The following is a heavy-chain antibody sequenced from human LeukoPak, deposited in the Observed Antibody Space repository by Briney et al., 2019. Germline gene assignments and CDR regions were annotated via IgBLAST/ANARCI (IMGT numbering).Heavy chain of an antibody. CDR2: IDWDDDK. V-gene: IGHV2-70*11. CDR3: ARIKTVTNYYYYYMDV. J-gene: IGHJ6*03. CDR1: GFSLSTSGMC. D-gene: IGHD4-17*01. Sequence: SGPALVKPPQTLTLTCTFSGFSLSTSGMCVSWIRQPPGKALEWLARIDWDDDKYYSTSLKTRLTISKDTSKNQVVLTMTNMDPVDTATYYCARIKTVTNYYYYYMDVWGKGTTVTVSS.